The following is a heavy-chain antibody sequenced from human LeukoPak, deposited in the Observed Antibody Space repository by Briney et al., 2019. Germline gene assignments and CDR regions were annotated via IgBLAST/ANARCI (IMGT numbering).Heavy chain of an antibody. V-gene: IGHV3-48*03. Sequence: GGSLRLSCAASGFTFSSYEMNWVRQAPGKGLEWVSYISSSGNTIYYADSVKGRFTTSRDNAKNSLYLQMNSLRAEDTAVYYCARDRGCSGSSCYTWFDPWGQGTLVTVSS. CDR3: ARDRGCSGSSCYTWFDP. J-gene: IGHJ5*02. D-gene: IGHD2-15*01. CDR1: GFTFSSYE. CDR2: ISSSGNTI.